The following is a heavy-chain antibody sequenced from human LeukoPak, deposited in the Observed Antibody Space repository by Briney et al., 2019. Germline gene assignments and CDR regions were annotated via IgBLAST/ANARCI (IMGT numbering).Heavy chain of an antibody. Sequence: ASVKVSCKASGYTFTSYYMHWVRQAPGKGLEWMGGFDPEDGETIYAQKFQGRVTMTEDTSTDTAYMELSSLRSEDTAVYYCATTRWFGELPDKNFDYWGQGTLVTVSS. D-gene: IGHD3-10*01. J-gene: IGHJ4*02. CDR3: ATTRWFGELPDKNFDY. CDR2: FDPEDGET. V-gene: IGHV1-24*01. CDR1: GYTFTSYY.